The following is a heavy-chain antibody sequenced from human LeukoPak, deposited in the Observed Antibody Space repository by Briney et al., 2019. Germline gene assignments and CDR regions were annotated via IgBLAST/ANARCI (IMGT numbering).Heavy chain of an antibody. V-gene: IGHV3-23*01. CDR2: ISGSGGST. D-gene: IGHD2-15*01. J-gene: IGHJ4*02. CDR1: GFTFSSYT. Sequence: PGGSLRLSCAASGFTFSSYTMSWVRQAPGKGLEWVSAISGSGGSTYYADSVKGRFTISRDNSKNTLYLQMNSLRAEDTAVYYCAKDLGYCSGGSCYWGQGTLVTVSS. CDR3: AKDLGYCSGGSCY.